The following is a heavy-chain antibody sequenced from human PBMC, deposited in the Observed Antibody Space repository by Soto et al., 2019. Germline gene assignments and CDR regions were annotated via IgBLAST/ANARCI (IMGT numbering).Heavy chain of an antibody. Sequence: QVQLVQSGAEVKKPGASVKVSCKASGYTFTSYGISWVRQAPGQGLEWMGWISAYNGNTNYAQKLQDRVTMTTDTPTSTAYMELRSLRSDDTAVYYCARSTYYYDSYDAFDIWGQGTMVTVSS. J-gene: IGHJ3*02. CDR2: ISAYNGNT. V-gene: IGHV1-18*01. CDR3: ARSTYYYDSYDAFDI. D-gene: IGHD3-22*01. CDR1: GYTFTSYG.